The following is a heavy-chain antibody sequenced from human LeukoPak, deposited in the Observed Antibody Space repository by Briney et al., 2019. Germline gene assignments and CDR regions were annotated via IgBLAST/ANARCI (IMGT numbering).Heavy chain of an antibody. CDR2: IYHRGST. CDR1: GYSISSGYY. Sequence: SETLCLTCAVSGYSISSGYYWGWIRQPPGKGLERIGSIYHRGSTYYNPSLKSRVTISVDTSKNQFSLKLSSVTAADTAVYYCAGWFGELLSLFTYWGQGTLVTVSS. V-gene: IGHV4-38-2*01. J-gene: IGHJ4*02. D-gene: IGHD3-10*01. CDR3: AGWFGELLSLFTY.